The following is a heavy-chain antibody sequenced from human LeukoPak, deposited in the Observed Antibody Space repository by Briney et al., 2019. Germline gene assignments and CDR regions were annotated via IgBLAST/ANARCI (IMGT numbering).Heavy chain of an antibody. J-gene: IGHJ5*02. Sequence: QVQLQESGPGLVEPSETLSLTCTVSGGSIRSYYWTWIRQPPGKGLESIGYIYDSGTTTYNPSLNGRVTISVDTSKNQISLRVNSVTAADTAIYYCAKIKNRNCFDPWGQGTLVTVSS. CDR1: GGSIRSYY. CDR3: AKIKNRNCFDP. D-gene: IGHD1-14*01. V-gene: IGHV4-59*01. CDR2: IYDSGTT.